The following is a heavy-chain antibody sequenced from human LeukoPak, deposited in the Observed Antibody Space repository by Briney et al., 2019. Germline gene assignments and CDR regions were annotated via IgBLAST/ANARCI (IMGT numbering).Heavy chain of an antibody. CDR1: GFTFSSYE. CDR2: ISFSGSTI. CDR3: GGGVYYDSSVFSSVGSSPH. V-gene: IGHV3-48*03. Sequence: PGGSLRLSCAASGFTFSSYEMNWVRQAPGKGLEWVSYISFSGSTIYYADSVKGRFTISRDNAKNSLYVQMNSLRAEDTAVYYCGGGVYYDSSVFSSVGSSPHGGRGPRVTVPS. D-gene: IGHD3-22*01. J-gene: IGHJ1*01.